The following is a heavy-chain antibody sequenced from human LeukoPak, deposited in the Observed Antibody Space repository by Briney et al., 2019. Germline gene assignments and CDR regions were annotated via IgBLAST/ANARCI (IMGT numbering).Heavy chain of an antibody. D-gene: IGHD3-22*01. J-gene: IGHJ4*02. CDR2: IYYSGST. CDR3: ARDYYDSSGYYPDY. CDR1: GGSISSSSYY. Sequence: SETLSLTCTASGGSISSSSYYWSWIRQPPGKGLEWIGYIYYSGSTNYNPSLKSRVTISVDTSKNQFSLKLSSVTAADTAVYYCARDYYDSSGYYPDYWGQGTLVTVSS. V-gene: IGHV4-61*01.